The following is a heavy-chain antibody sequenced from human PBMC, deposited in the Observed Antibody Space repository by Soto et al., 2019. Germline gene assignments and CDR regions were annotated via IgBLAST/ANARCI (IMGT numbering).Heavy chain of an antibody. CDR1: GLTFSDYG. J-gene: IGHJ6*02. D-gene: IGHD1-1*01. CDR3: AKERGRTCNFAMDV. Sequence: GGSLRLSCVVSGLTFSDYGFHWVRQAPGKGLDWVAAISYDESFVYYADSVRGRFTISRDNSRNTLDLQMNTLRHEDTAVYYCAKERGRTCNFAMDVWGHGTSVTVSS. V-gene: IGHV3-30*18. CDR2: ISYDESFV.